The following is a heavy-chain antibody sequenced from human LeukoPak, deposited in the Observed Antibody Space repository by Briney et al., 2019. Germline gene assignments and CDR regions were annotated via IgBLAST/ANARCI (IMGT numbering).Heavy chain of an antibody. CDR1: GGSISRYY. V-gene: IGHV4-59*08. CDR2: IYYSGST. D-gene: IGHD2-2*03. J-gene: IGHJ4*02. CDR3: ARHSRLDKSSLSWADY. Sequence: SETLSLTCTVSGGSISRYYWSWIRQPPGKGLEWIGYIYYSGSTNYNPSLKSRVTISVDTSKNQFSLKLSSVTAADTAVYYCARHSRLDKSSLSWADYWGQGTLVTVSS.